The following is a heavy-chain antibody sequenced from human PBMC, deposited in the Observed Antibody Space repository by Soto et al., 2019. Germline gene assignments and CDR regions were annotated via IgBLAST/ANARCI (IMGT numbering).Heavy chain of an antibody. CDR3: AKEDFGIVGATRADYFDY. CDR2: ISGSGVST. V-gene: IGHV3-23*01. D-gene: IGHD1-26*01. CDR1: GFTFSSYA. Sequence: HPGGSLRLSCAASGFTFSSYAMSWVRQAPGKGLEWVSAISGSGVSTYYADSVKGRFTISRDNSKNTLYLQMNSLRAEDTAVYYCAKEDFGIVGATRADYFDYWGQGTLVTVSS. J-gene: IGHJ4*01.